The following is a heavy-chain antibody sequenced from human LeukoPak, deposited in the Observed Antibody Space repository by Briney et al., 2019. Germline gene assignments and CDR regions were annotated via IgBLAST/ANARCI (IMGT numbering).Heavy chain of an antibody. CDR1: GFTFSTYW. CDR2: IKYDGSEK. CDR3: TRNKRGDY. J-gene: IGHJ4*02. V-gene: IGHV3-7*01. D-gene: IGHD1-1*01. Sequence: GGSLRLSCTVSGFTFSTYWMSWARQAPGKGLEWVANIKYDGSEKYYVDSVKGRFTISRDNAKNSLSLRMNSLRAEDSAMYYCTRNKRGDYWGQGTLVTVSS.